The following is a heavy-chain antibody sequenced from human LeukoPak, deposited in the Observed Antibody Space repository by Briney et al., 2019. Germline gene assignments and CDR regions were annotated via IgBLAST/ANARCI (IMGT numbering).Heavy chain of an antibody. CDR3: ARLFVYGSGAEAFDY. V-gene: IGHV3-7*01. Sequence: GGSLRLSCAASAFTFSRYWTTWVRQAPGKGLEWVANINEDGSEKYYLDSVRGRFTISRDTAKNSLYLQMDSLRAEDTAVYYCARLFVYGSGAEAFDYWGRGALVTVSS. CDR1: AFTFSRYW. CDR2: INEDGSEK. D-gene: IGHD3-10*01. J-gene: IGHJ4*02.